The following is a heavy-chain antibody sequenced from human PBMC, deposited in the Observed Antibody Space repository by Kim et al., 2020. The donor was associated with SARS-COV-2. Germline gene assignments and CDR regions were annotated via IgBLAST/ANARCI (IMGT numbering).Heavy chain of an antibody. D-gene: IGHD6-13*01. CDR3: ARNGFPGIAAAGGWFDP. Sequence: ASVKVSCKASGYTFTCYAMNWVRQAPGQGLEWMGWINTNTGNPTYAQGFTGRFVFSLDTSVSTAYLQISSLKAEDTAVYYCARNGFPGIAAAGGWFDPWGQGTLVTVSS. CDR2: INTNTGNP. V-gene: IGHV7-4-1*02. J-gene: IGHJ5*02. CDR1: GYTFTCYA.